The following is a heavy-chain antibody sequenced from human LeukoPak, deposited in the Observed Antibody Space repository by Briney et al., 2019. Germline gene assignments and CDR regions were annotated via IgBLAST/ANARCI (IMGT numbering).Heavy chain of an antibody. Sequence: GGSLRLSCAASGFTFSSYAMSWVRQAPGKGLEWVSAISGSGANTYYADSAKGRFTISRDNAKNSLYLQMNSLRAEDTAVYYCARKLGRYFDYWGQGTLVTVSS. CDR3: ARKLGRYFDY. D-gene: IGHD7-27*01. J-gene: IGHJ4*02. CDR2: ISGSGANT. CDR1: GFTFSSYA. V-gene: IGHV3-23*01.